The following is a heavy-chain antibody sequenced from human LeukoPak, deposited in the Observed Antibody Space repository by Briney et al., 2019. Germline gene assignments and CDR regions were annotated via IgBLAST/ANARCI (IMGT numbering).Heavy chain of an antibody. CDR1: GFTFGAYW. CDR2: IKDDGSAQ. D-gene: IGHD3-16*02. J-gene: IGHJ4*02. V-gene: IGHV3-7*01. CDR3: ARHIVGEQNFDY. Sequence: GGSLRLSCAASGFTFGAYWMSWFRQAPGKGPEWVASIKDDGSAQFYVDSLEGRFTISRDNAKNTLYLQLDTMRVEDTAVYYCARHIVGEQNFDYWSQGTLVTVSS.